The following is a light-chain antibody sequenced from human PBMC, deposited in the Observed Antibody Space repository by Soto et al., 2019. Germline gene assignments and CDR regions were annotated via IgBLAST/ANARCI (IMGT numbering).Light chain of an antibody. V-gene: IGKV3-11*01. CDR2: GAS. J-gene: IGKJ1*01. CDR1: QSVSSY. Sequence: EIMLTQSPATLSLSPGERATLSCRASQSVSSYLAWYQQKPGQAPRLLIYGASSRATGIPDRFSASGTGTDFTLTISDVQPEDFAVYYCHQRQSWPRTFGQGTKVDIK. CDR3: HQRQSWPRT.